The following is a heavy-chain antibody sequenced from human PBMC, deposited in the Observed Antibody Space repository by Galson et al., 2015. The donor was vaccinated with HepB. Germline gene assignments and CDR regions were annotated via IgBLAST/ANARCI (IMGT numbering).Heavy chain of an antibody. J-gene: IGHJ5*02. Sequence: SEPLSLTCTVSGASISSHYWSWIRQFPGKGLEWIGYIHYSGSTSYNPSLKSRVTMSVDTSKNQFSLKLNSVTAADTAVFYCARHTTYYDSVAYYEDPWGQGTLVTVSS. CDR3: ARHTTYYDSVAYYEDP. CDR2: IHYSGST. D-gene: IGHD3-22*01. V-gene: IGHV4-59*08. CDR1: GASISSHY.